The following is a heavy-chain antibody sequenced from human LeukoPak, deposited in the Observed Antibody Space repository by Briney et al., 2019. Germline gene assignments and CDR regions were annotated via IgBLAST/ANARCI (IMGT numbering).Heavy chain of an antibody. CDR2: INHSGST. J-gene: IGHJ4*02. V-gene: IGHV4-34*01. Sequence: PSETLSLTCAVYGGSFSGYYWSWIRRPPGKGLEWIGEINHSGSTNYNPSLKSRVTISVDTSKNQFSLKLSSVTAADTAVYYCAGTCSGGSCRLRYFDYWGQGTLVTVSS. CDR1: GGSFSGYY. D-gene: IGHD2-15*01. CDR3: AGTCSGGSCRLRYFDY.